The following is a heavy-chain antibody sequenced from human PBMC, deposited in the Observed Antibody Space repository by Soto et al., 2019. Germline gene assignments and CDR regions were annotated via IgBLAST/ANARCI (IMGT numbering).Heavy chain of an antibody. CDR1: GDSISSGDYY. J-gene: IGHJ4*02. Sequence: PSETLSLTCTVSGDSISSGDYYWSWIRQPPGKGLEWIGCIYYSGNTYYNPSLKRRFSISVDTSKNQFSLKLSSVTAADTAVYYCARRYGGTFDYWGQGTLVTVSS. CDR3: ARRYGGTFDY. D-gene: IGHD2-15*01. CDR2: IYYSGNT. V-gene: IGHV4-30-4*01.